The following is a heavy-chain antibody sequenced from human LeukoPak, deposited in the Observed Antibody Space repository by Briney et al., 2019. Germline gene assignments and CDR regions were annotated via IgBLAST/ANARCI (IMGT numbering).Heavy chain of an antibody. V-gene: IGHV3-20*04. D-gene: IGHD6-19*01. CDR1: GFTFDDYG. J-gene: IGHJ4*02. CDR3: ARDLGYSSGWYARRGFDY. Sequence: GSLRLSCAASGFTFDDYGMSWVRRAPGKGLEWVSGINWNGGSTGYADSVKGRFTISRDNAKNSLYLQMNSLRAEDTALYYCARDLGYSSGWYARRGFDYWGQGTLVTVSS. CDR2: INWNGGST.